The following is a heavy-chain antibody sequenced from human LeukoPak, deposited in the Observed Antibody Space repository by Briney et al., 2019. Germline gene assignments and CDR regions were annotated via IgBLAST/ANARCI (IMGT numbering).Heavy chain of an antibody. Sequence: SVKVSCKASGGTFSTYAVNWVRQAPGHGLDWMGRIIPIYGRINYARKFQDRITLTADSSTTTAYLEMGSLTSEDTAVYYCARDPHIASLTMYVWGQGTQVTVSS. V-gene: IGHV1-69*13. CDR2: IIPIYGRI. D-gene: IGHD3-3*01. CDR3: ARDPHIASLTMYV. CDR1: GGTFSTYA. J-gene: IGHJ4*02.